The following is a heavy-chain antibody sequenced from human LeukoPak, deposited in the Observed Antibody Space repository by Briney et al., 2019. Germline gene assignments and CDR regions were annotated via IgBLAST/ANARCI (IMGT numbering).Heavy chain of an antibody. V-gene: IGHV4-38-2*02. J-gene: IGHJ5*02. CDR3: ARVRQQLVRSNWFDP. D-gene: IGHD6-13*01. CDR1: GYSISSGYY. Sequence: SETLSLTCTVSGYSISSGYYWGWIRQPPGKGLEWIGSIYHSGSTYYNPSLKSRVTISVDTSKNQFSLKLSSVTAADTAVYYCARVRQQLVRSNWFDPWGQGTLVTVSS. CDR2: IYHSGST.